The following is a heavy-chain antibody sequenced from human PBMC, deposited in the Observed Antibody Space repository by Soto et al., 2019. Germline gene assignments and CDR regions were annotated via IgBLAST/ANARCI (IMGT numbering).Heavy chain of an antibody. CDR2: IYSGGST. D-gene: IGHD5-12*01. Sequence: GGSLRLSCAASGFTVSSNYMSWVRQAPGKGLEWVSVIYSGGSTYYADSVKGRFTISRDNSKNTLYLQMNSLRAEDTAVYYCARVQTERDGYNYPYYFDYWGQGTLVTVSS. V-gene: IGHV3-53*01. CDR1: GFTVSSNY. J-gene: IGHJ4*02. CDR3: ARVQTERDGYNYPYYFDY.